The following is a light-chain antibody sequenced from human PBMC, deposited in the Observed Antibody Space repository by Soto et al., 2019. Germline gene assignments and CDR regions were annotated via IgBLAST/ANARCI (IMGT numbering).Light chain of an antibody. V-gene: IGLV2-23*02. CDR2: EVS. J-gene: IGLJ1*01. CDR3: CSDAGRSTYV. CDR1: GSYNF. Sequence: QSALTQLASVSRSPGQSITISCTVGSYNFVSWYQQHPGKAPKVLIYEVSKRPSGVSDRFSGSKSGNTASLTISGLQAEDEADYYCCSDAGRSTYVFGTGTQLTVL.